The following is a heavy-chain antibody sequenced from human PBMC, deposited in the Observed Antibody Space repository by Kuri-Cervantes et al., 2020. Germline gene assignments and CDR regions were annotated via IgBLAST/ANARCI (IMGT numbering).Heavy chain of an antibody. CDR1: GFTFSSYW. CDR3: AKDQGSSGWFLIDY. D-gene: IGHD6-19*01. Sequence: GESLKISCAASGFTFSSYWMSRVRQAPGKGLEWVANIKQDGSEKYYVDSVKGRFTVSRDSSKNTLYLHMNSLRFEDTAVYYCAKDQGSSGWFLIDYWGQGTLVTVSS. J-gene: IGHJ4*02. CDR2: IKQDGSEK. V-gene: IGHV3-7*01.